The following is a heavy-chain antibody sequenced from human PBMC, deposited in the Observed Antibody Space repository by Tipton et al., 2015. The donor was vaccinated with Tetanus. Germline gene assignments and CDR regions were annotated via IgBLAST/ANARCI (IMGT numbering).Heavy chain of an antibody. CDR1: GFIFSSYG. CDR3: AKDYYDGSGYFNWFDP. Sequence: SLRLSCAASGFIFSSYGIHWVRQAPGKGLEWVSSISGGGGSTSFADSVKGRFTISRDNSKNTLYLQMNSLRAEDTAVYYCAKDYYDGSGYFNWFDPWGQGTVVTVSS. D-gene: IGHD3-22*01. J-gene: IGHJ5*02. CDR2: ISGGGGST. V-gene: IGHV3-23*01.